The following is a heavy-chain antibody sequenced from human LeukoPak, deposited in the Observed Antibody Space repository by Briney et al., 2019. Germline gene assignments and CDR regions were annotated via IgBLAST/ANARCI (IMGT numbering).Heavy chain of an antibody. Sequence: GGSLRLSCAASGFTFSSYSMNWVRQAPGKGLEWVSYISSSSSTIYYADSVKGRFTISRDNAKNSLYLQMNSLRAEDTAVYYCAREKRWELPSYGGVDYWGQGTLVTVSS. CDR2: ISSSSSTI. J-gene: IGHJ4*02. CDR3: AREKRWELPSYGGVDY. CDR1: GFTFSSYS. D-gene: IGHD1-26*01. V-gene: IGHV3-48*01.